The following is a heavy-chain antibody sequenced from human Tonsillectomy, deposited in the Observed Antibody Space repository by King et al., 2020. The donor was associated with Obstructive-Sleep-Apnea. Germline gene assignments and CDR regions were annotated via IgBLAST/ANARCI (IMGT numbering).Heavy chain of an antibody. V-gene: IGHV3-23*04. D-gene: IGHD6-13*01. CDR2: ISSSGGST. J-gene: IGHJ4*02. CDR3: AKERQQLLDY. CDR1: GFTFSSYA. Sequence: VQLVESGGTLVQPGGSLRLSCAASGFTFSSYAMSWVRQAPGKGLEWVSGISSSGGSTHYADSVKGRFTISRDNSKNTLYLQLNSLRAEDTAVYYCAKERQQLLDYWGQGTLVTVSS.